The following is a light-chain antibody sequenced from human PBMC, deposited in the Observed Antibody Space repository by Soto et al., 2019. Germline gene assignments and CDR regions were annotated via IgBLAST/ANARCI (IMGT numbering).Light chain of an antibody. Sequence: QSVLTQPASVSGSPGQSITISCTGTSSDIGGYNYVSWFQQHPGNAPKLMIYEVSNRPSGVSNRFSGSKSGNTASLTISGLQAEDEADYYCASYTVSGTLIFGGGTK. V-gene: IGLV2-14*01. CDR3: ASYTVSGTLI. CDR2: EVS. J-gene: IGLJ2*01. CDR1: SSDIGGYNY.